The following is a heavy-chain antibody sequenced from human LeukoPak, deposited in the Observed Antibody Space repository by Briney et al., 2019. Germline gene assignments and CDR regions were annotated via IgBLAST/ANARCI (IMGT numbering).Heavy chain of an antibody. CDR2: MNPYSGNT. J-gene: IGHJ4*02. CDR1: GYTFTTYD. D-gene: IGHD3-16*02. CDR3: ARGDVWGTYRSHYFDY. V-gene: IGHV1-8*03. Sequence: ASVKVSCKASGYTFTTYDINWVRQATGQGLECMGWMNPYSGNTGYAQKFQGRVSITKNTSISTAYMELSSLRSEDTAVYYCARGDVWGTYRSHYFDYWGQGTLVTVSS.